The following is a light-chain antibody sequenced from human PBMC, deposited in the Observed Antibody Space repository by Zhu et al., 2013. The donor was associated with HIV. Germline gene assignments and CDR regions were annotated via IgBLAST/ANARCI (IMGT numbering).Light chain of an antibody. CDR2: AAS. Sequence: DIQMTQSPSSVSASVGDRVTITCRASEGINNYLAWFQQKPGKAPKSLIHAASNLQSGVPSRFGGSGSGTEFTLTISSLQPDDFATYYCQQYDTFSWTFGQGTKVEMK. CDR1: EGINNY. V-gene: IGKV1-16*01. J-gene: IGKJ1*01. CDR3: QQYDTFSWT.